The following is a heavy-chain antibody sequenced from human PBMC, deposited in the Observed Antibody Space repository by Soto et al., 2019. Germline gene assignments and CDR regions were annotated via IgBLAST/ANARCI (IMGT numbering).Heavy chain of an antibody. CDR1: GGTFSSYA. V-gene: IGHV1-69*13. J-gene: IGHJ6*02. CDR3: AREYSSGWPDYRYYYYGMDV. D-gene: IGHD6-19*01. CDR2: IIPIFGTA. Sequence: SVKVSCKASGGTFSSYAISWVRQAPGQGLEWMGGIIPIFGTANYAQKFQGRVTITADESTSTAYMELSSLRSEDTAVYYCAREYSSGWPDYRYYYYGMDVWGQGTTVTVSS.